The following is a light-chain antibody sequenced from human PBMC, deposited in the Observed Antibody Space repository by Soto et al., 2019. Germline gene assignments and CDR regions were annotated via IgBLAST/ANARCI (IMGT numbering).Light chain of an antibody. V-gene: IGLV2-14*01. CDR2: GAS. Sequence: QSALTQPASVSGSPGQSITISCTGTSSYVCGDKYVSWYQQHPGQAPKIIIYGASSRPSGVSNRFSGSKSANTASLTISGLQAEDEADYYCSSYTSTNTVVFGGGTKVTVL. J-gene: IGLJ2*01. CDR3: SSYTSTNTVV. CDR1: SSYVCGDKY.